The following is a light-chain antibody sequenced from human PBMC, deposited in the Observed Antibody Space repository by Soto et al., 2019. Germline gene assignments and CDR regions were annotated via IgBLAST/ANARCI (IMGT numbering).Light chain of an antibody. CDR1: LSVTGNY. J-gene: IGKJ2*01. V-gene: IGKV3-20*01. Sequence: EIVLTQSPDTLSLSPGERATLSCRASLSVTGNYLAWYQQKPGQAPRLLIYDASTRATGIPDRFSGSGSGTDFTLAISRLEPEDFAVYYCQQYGTSLYTFGQGTKLEIK. CDR3: QQYGTSLYT. CDR2: DAS.